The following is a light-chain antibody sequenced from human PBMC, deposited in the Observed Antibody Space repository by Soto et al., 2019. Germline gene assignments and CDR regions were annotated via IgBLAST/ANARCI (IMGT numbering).Light chain of an antibody. J-gene: IGKJ2*01. V-gene: IGKV2-30*01. CDR1: QSLVYSDGNTY. CDR2: KVS. CDR3: MQGAHWPPYT. Sequence: DVVMTQSPLSLPVTLGQPASISCRSSQSLVYSDGNTYLTWYQQRPGQSPRRLIYKVSNRDSGVPDRCSGSGSGADFTLKISRVEAEDVGVYYCMQGAHWPPYTFGQGTKLEL.